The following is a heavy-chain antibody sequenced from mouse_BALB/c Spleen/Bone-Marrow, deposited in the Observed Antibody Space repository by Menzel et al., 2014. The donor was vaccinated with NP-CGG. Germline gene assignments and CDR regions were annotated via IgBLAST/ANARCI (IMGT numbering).Heavy chain of an antibody. V-gene: IGHV1-54*01. CDR2: INPGSGGT. D-gene: IGHD4-1*01. Sequence: VQLQQSGAELVRPGTSVKVSCKASGYAFTNYLIGWVKQRPGQGLEWIGVINPGSGGTNYNEKFRGKATLTADKPSSTAYMQLSSLTSDDSAVYFCARCLTGTSALDFWGQGTSVTVSS. CDR1: GYAFTNYL. CDR3: ARCLTGTSALDF. J-gene: IGHJ4*01.